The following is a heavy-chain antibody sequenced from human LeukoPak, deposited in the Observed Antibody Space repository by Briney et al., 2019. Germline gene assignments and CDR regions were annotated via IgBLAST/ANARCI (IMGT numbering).Heavy chain of an antibody. Sequence: SETLSLTCTVSGGSISSGGYYWSWIRQHPGKGLEWIGYIYYSGSTYYNPSLKSRVTISVDTSKNQFSLKLSSVTAADTAVYYCARVVYQLLLGRDIYYFDYWGQGTLVTVSS. CDR2: IYYSGST. D-gene: IGHD2-2*01. V-gene: IGHV4-31*03. CDR1: GGSISSGGYY. J-gene: IGHJ4*02. CDR3: ARVVYQLLLGRDIYYFDY.